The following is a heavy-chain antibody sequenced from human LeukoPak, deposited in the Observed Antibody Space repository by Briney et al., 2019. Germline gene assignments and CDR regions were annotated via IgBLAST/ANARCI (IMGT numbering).Heavy chain of an antibody. Sequence: GSSVKVSCKASGDTFSSYAISWVRQAPGQGLEWMGGIIPIFGTANYAQKFQGRVTITADKSTSTAYMELSSLRSEDTAVYYCARLIPAHYYYGMDVWGKGTTVTVSS. CDR1: GDTFSSYA. J-gene: IGHJ6*04. CDR2: IIPIFGTA. V-gene: IGHV1-69*06. D-gene: IGHD2-2*01. CDR3: ARLIPAHYYYGMDV.